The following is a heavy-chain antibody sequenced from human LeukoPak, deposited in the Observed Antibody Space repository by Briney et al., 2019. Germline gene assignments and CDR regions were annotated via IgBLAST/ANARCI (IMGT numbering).Heavy chain of an antibody. Sequence: SETLSPTCTVSGDSITSYYWSWIRQPPGKGLEWIGYIYYSGSTNYNPSLKSRVTMSVDTSKNQFSLKMSSVTAADAAVYYCARVGGSTWYFGYWGQGTLVTVSS. D-gene: IGHD6-13*01. J-gene: IGHJ4*02. V-gene: IGHV4-59*01. CDR2: IYYSGST. CDR3: ARVGGSTWYFGY. CDR1: GDSITSYY.